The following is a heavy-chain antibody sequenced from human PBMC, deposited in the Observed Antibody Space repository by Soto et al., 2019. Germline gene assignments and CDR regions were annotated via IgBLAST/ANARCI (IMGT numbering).Heavy chain of an antibody. CDR1: GGSVSSYY. CDR3: ARLDYDILTGSGGSFMDV. CDR2: IYYSGST. V-gene: IGHV4-59*08. Sequence: SETLSLTCTVSGGSVSSYYWSWILQSPWKGLEWIGYIYYSGSTKYKPSLKSRVTISVDTSKNQFSLKLSSVTAADTAVYYCARLDYDILTGSGGSFMDVWGKGTTVTVSS. D-gene: IGHD3-9*01. J-gene: IGHJ6*03.